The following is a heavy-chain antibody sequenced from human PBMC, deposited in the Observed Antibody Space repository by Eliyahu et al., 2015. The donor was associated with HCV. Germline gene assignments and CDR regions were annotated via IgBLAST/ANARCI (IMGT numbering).Heavy chain of an antibody. CDR2: IDSSGNYI. CDR3: VRGGSYYVSDFHH. CDR1: GFTFSSYS. D-gene: IGHD1-26*01. V-gene: IGHV3-21*02. Sequence: EVQLVESGGGLVKPGGSLRLSCAASGFTFSSYSVNWVRQAPGKGLEWVSSIDSSGNYIYYADSVKGRFTISRDNAENSLYLQMNSLRAEDTAIYYCVRGGSYYVSDFHHWGQGSLVTVSS. J-gene: IGHJ1*01.